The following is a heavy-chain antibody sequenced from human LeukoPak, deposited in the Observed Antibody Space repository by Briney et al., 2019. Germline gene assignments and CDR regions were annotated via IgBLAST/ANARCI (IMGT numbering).Heavy chain of an antibody. CDR3: ATGYCSSTSCYAAHY. Sequence: PGGSLRLSCAASGFTFSSYWMHWVRQAPGKGLVWVSRINSDGSSTSYADSVKGRFTISRDNAKNTLYLQMNSLRAEDTAVYYCATGYCSSTSCYAAHYWGQGTLATVSS. J-gene: IGHJ4*02. D-gene: IGHD2-2*03. CDR1: GFTFSSYW. V-gene: IGHV3-74*01. CDR2: INSDGSST.